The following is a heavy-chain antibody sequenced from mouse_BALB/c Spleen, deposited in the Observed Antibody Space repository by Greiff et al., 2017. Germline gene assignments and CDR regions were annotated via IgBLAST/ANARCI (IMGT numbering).Heavy chain of an antibody. CDR2: ICGGGST. D-gene: IGHD2-14*01. Sequence: VQLQESGPGLVAPSQSLSITCTFSGFLLSRYSVHWVRQPPGKGLEWMGMICGGGSTDYNSALKSRLSISKDNSKSQVFLKMNRLQTDDTAMYYCTLYEYYARDSWGKGNAVTVAS. V-gene: IGHV2-6-4*01. J-gene: IGHJ4*01. CDR1: GFLLSRYS. CDR3: TLYEYYARDS.